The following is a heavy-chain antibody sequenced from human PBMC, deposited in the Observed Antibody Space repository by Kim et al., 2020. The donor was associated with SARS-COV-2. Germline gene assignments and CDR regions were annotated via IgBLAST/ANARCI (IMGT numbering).Heavy chain of an antibody. CDR2: IYPGDSGT. J-gene: IGHJ5*01. V-gene: IGHV5-51*01. CDR3: ARQAGGAADGSCCWFDF. Sequence: GESPKISCKGSGYSFTNSWLGWVRQMPGKGLEWMGIIYPGDSGTRYSPSFQGQVTFSVDKSISTAYLQWNSLKASDTAMYYCARQAGGAADGSCCWFDFWGQGTLVTVSS. D-gene: IGHD6-13*01. CDR1: GYSFTNSW.